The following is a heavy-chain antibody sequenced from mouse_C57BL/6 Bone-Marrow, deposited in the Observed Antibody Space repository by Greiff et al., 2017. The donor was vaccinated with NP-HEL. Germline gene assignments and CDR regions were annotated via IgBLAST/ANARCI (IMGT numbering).Heavy chain of an antibody. V-gene: IGHV10-3*01. J-gene: IGHJ1*03. CDR2: IRSKSSNYAT. CDR1: GFTFNTYA. D-gene: IGHD1-1*01. CDR3: VRNNYYGSSYLWYFDV. Sequence: DVHLVESGGGLVQPKGSLKLSCAASGFTFNTYAMHWVRQAPGKGLEWVARIRSKSSNYATYYADSVKDRFTISRDDSQSMLYLQMNNLKTEDTAMYYCVRNNYYGSSYLWYFDVWGTGTTVTVSS.